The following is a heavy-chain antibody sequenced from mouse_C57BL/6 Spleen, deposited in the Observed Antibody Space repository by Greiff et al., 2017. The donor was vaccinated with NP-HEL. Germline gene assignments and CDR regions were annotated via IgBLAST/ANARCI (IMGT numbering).Heavy chain of an antibody. J-gene: IGHJ2*01. CDR3: TTDSSGDGAGDY. D-gene: IGHD3-2*02. V-gene: IGHV6-3*01. CDR1: GFTFSNYW. CDR2: IRLKSDNYAT. Sequence: EVKLMESGGGLVQPGGSMKLSCVASGFTFSNYWMNWVRQSPEKGLEWVAQIRLKSDNYATHYAESGKGRFTISRDDSKSSVYLQMNNLRAEDTGIYYCTTDSSGDGAGDYWGQGTTLTVSS.